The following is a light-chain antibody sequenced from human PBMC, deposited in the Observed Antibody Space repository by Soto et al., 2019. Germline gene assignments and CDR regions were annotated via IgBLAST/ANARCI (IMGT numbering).Light chain of an antibody. V-gene: IGKV3-11*01. J-gene: IGKJ1*01. Sequence: EVVLTQSPDTLSLSLGERATLSCRASQSVSSYLAWYQQKPGQAPRLLIYDASKRATGIPARFRGSGSGTDVTLTISSLEPEDFAVYYCQQRSNWPRTFGQGTKVEIK. CDR3: QQRSNWPRT. CDR1: QSVSSY. CDR2: DAS.